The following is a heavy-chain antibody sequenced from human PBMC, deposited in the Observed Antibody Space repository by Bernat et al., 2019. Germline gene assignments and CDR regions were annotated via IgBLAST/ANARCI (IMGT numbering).Heavy chain of an antibody. D-gene: IGHD2-15*01. Sequence: QVQLQESGPGLVKPSETLSLTCSVSGGSISGYYWSWIRQPPGKELEWIGYIYYSRSTNYNPSLMSRITFSVDTSKNQFSLNLKSVTAADTAVYFCARDLSGGSHAFDIWGQGTVVTVSS. V-gene: IGHV4-59*01. CDR3: ARDLSGGSHAFDI. CDR2: IYYSRST. J-gene: IGHJ3*02. CDR1: GGSISGYY.